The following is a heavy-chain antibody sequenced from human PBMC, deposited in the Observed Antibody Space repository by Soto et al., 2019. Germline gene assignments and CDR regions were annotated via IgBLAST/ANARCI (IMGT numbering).Heavy chain of an antibody. J-gene: IGHJ5*01. V-gene: IGHV3-30*18. CDR3: AKDAGLYSYGNWFDF. CDR1: GFTFSSSG. Sequence: QVQLVESGGGVVRPGRSLRLSCEASGFTFSSSGMHWVRQAPGKGPEWVAVISHDGSNKYYADSVKGRFTISRDNSKSTLYLQMNSLRTEDTAVYYCAKDAGLYSYGNWFDFWGQGVLVTVSS. CDR2: ISHDGSNK. D-gene: IGHD5-18*01.